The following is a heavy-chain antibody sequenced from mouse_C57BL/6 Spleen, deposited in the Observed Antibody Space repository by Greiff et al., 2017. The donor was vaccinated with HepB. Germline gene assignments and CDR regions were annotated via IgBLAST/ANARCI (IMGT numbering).Heavy chain of an antibody. D-gene: IGHD2-5*01. CDR2: IWGVGST. CDR3: ARRSNYYAMDY. V-gene: IGHV2-6*01. Sequence: QVQLKESGPGLVAPSQSLSITCTVSGFSLTSYGVDWVRQSPGKGLEWLGVIWGVGSTYYNSSLNSRLSMSKYYSKSQVFLKMNSLQTDDTAMYYCARRSNYYAMDYWGQGTSVTVSS. J-gene: IGHJ4*01. CDR1: GFSLTSYG.